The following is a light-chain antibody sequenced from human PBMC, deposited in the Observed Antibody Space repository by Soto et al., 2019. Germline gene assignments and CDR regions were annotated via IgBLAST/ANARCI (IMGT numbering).Light chain of an antibody. CDR3: AAWDDSLDGGV. J-gene: IGLJ3*02. Sequence: QSVLTQPPSASGTPGQRVTISCSGSSSNIGSNSVNWYRQLQGTAPKLLIYRNNQRPSGVPDRFSGSKSGTSASLAISGLQSEDEADYYCAAWDDSLDGGVFGGGTKLTVL. V-gene: IGLV1-44*01. CDR1: SSNIGSNS. CDR2: RNN.